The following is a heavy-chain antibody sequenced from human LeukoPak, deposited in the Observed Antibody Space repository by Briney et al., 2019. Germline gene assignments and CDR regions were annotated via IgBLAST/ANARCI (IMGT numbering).Heavy chain of an antibody. CDR1: GFTFSSYG. J-gene: IGHJ4*02. CDR3: AKGFRAARYCSGGSCLDY. CDR2: IRFDGSNK. Sequence: PGGSLRLSCAASGFTFSSYGMHWVRQAPGGGLEWVAFIRFDGSNKYYADSVKGRFTISRDNSKRTLYLQMNSLRAEDTAVYYCAKGFRAARYCSGGSCLDYWGQGTLVTVSS. D-gene: IGHD2-15*01. V-gene: IGHV3-30*02.